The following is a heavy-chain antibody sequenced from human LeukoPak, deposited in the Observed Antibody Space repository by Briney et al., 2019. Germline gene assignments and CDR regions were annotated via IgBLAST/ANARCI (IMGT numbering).Heavy chain of an antibody. Sequence: GGSLTLSCAASGCTFSSYAMSLVGQAPGKGLEWVSAISGSGGSTYYADSVKGRFTISRDNSKNTLYLQMNSLRAEDTAVYYCAKEGDVWGSYRQHYWGQGTLVTVSS. CDR1: GCTFSSYA. D-gene: IGHD3-16*02. V-gene: IGHV3-23*01. J-gene: IGHJ4*02. CDR2: ISGSGGST. CDR3: AKEGDVWGSYRQHY.